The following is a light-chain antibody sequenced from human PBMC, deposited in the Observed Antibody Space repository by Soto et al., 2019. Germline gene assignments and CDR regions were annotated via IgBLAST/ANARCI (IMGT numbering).Light chain of an antibody. Sequence: EIVMTQSPATLSVSPGERATPSCRASQSVSSNLAWYQQKPGQAPGLLIYGASTRATGIPARFSGSGSGTEFTLTISSLQSEDFAVYYCQQYNNWPPCTFGQGTKV. V-gene: IGKV3-15*01. CDR2: GAS. CDR3: QQYNNWPPCT. J-gene: IGKJ1*01. CDR1: QSVSSN.